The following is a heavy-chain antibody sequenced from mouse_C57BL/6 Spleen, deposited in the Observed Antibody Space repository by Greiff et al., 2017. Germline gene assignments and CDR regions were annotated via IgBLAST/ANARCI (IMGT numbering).Heavy chain of an antibody. D-gene: IGHD2-1*01. J-gene: IGHJ4*01. CDR1: GYTFTSYW. CDR3: AKYGKNYAMDY. Sequence: QVQLQQPGAELVKPGASVKMSCKASGYTFTSYWITWVKQRPGQGLEWIGDIYPGSGSTNYNEKFKSKATLTVDKSSSTAYMQLSSLTSEDSAVYYCAKYGKNYAMDYWGQGTSVTVSS. V-gene: IGHV1-55*01. CDR2: IYPGSGST.